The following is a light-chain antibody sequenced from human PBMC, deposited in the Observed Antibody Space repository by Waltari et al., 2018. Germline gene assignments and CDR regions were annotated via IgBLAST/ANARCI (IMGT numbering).Light chain of an antibody. V-gene: IGKV1-5*03. CDR3: QQYYNYWT. J-gene: IGKJ1*01. CDR1: QSINAW. Sequence: DIQMTQSPSTLSASVGDRVTITCRASQSINAWLSWYQQKPGKAPKLLNYKASNLESGVPSRFSGSGSGTEFTLTISSLQPGDFATYYCQQYYNYWTFGQGTKVEIK. CDR2: KAS.